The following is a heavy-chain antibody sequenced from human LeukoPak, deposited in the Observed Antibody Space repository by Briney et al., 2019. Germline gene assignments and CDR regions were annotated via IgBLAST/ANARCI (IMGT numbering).Heavy chain of an antibody. Sequence: GGSLRLSCEASGFIFSSSWMSWVRQAPGKGLEWVASIDKDGREKRYVDSAEGRFTISRDNAKNSVYLQMTSLGAEDTAVYYCATYTQNFGAPGTDYWGQGTLVTVSS. D-gene: IGHD3-10*01. CDR1: GFIFSSSW. CDR3: ATYTQNFGAPGTDY. V-gene: IGHV3-7*01. CDR2: IDKDGREK. J-gene: IGHJ4*02.